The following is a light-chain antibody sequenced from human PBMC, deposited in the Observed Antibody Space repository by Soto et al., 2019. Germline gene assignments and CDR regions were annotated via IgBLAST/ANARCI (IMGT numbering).Light chain of an antibody. Sequence: DIQMAHNPSTLPSSVEDRITITCRASQSIGTWLAWYQHRPGKAPSLLIYDASTLRSGVPSRFSGSGSGTEFTLTISSLQADDFATYYCQLSDIYPLRFG. CDR1: QSIGTW. CDR2: DAS. V-gene: IGKV1-5*01. CDR3: QLSDIYPLR. J-gene: IGKJ2*01.